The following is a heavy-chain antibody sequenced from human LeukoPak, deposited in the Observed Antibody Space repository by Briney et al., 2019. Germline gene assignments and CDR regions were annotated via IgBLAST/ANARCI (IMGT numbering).Heavy chain of an antibody. V-gene: IGHV3-48*01. D-gene: IGHD2-2*01. CDR2: ISSSSSTI. J-gene: IGHJ5*02. CDR3: ASRELGNQLLPFDP. Sequence: EAGGSLRLSCAASGFTFSSYSMYWVRQAPGKGLEWVSYISSSSSTIYYADSVKGRFTISRDNAKNSLYLQMNSLRAEDTAVYYCASRELGNQLLPFDPWGQGTLVTVSS. CDR1: GFTFSSYS.